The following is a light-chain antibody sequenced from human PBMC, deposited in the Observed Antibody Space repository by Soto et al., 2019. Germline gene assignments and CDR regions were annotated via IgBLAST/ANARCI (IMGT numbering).Light chain of an antibody. J-gene: IGLJ2*01. V-gene: IGLV2-14*01. CDR2: DVS. Sequence: QSVLTQPASVSGSPGQSITISCTGTSSDVGGYNYVSWYQQHPGKAPKLMIYDVSNRPSGVSNRFSGSKSGNTASLPISGLQAADEADYYCSSYTSSSTLVVFGGGTKLTVL. CDR1: SSDVGGYNY. CDR3: SSYTSSSTLVV.